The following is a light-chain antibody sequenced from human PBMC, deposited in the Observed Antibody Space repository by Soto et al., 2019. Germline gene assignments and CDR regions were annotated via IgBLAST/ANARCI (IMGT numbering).Light chain of an antibody. Sequence: EIVLTQSPATLSSFPGDRVTLSCRASQYINTRLAWYQHRPGQAPRLLIYQTSLRAAGIPARFSASGSGTEFTLTISRLQPDDFATYYCQHYNSYSEAFGQGTKVDIK. V-gene: IGKV3D-15*01. J-gene: IGKJ1*01. CDR2: QTS. CDR3: QHYNSYSEA. CDR1: QYINTR.